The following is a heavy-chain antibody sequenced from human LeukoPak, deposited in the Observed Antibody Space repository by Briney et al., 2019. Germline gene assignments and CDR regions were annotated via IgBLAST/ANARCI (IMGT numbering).Heavy chain of an antibody. Sequence: NPSETLSLTCTVSGGSVRSNSYYWSWVRQPPGKGLEWIGYIYYSGSTDYNPSLKSRVTISVDTSKNQFSLKLSSVTAADTAVYYCARQQLVGYYFDYWGQGTLVTVSS. CDR1: GGSVRSNSYY. J-gene: IGHJ4*02. CDR2: IYYSGST. V-gene: IGHV4-61*01. CDR3: ARQQLVGYYFDY. D-gene: IGHD6-6*01.